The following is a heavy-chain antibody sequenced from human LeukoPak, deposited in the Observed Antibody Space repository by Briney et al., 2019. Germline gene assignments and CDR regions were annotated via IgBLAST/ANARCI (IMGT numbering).Heavy chain of an antibody. D-gene: IGHD1-26*01. Sequence: GGSLRLSCAASGFTFSNYGMRWVRQAPGKGLEWVSGISGSRAYTDYADSVEGRFTISRDNYKNTLYLQMNSLRVEDTAVYYCAKGNKDSGSYYLDYWGQGILVTVSS. J-gene: IGHJ4*02. CDR1: GFTFSNYG. CDR3: AKGNKDSGSYYLDY. CDR2: ISGSRAYT. V-gene: IGHV3-23*01.